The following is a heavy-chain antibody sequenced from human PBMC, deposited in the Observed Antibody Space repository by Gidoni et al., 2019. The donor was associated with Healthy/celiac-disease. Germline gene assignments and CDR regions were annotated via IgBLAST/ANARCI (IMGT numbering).Heavy chain of an antibody. D-gene: IGHD6-19*01. CDR1: GGSFRGYS. CDR3: ARRPPPTQREGLLAVAGKPYYYYGMDV. Sequence: QVQLQQWGAGLLKPSETLSLTCAVYGGSFRGYSWSWIRQPPGKGLEWIGEINHSGSTNYNPSLKSRVTISVDTSKNQFSLKLSSVTAADTAVYYCARRPPPTQREGLLAVAGKPYYYYGMDVWGQGTTVTVSS. V-gene: IGHV4-34*01. J-gene: IGHJ6*02. CDR2: INHSGST.